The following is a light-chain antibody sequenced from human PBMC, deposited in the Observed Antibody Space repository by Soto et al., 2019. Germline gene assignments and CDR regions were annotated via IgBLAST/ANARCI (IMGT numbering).Light chain of an antibody. CDR3: QQSYDHPVT. CDR1: QTISSY. CDR2: TAS. J-gene: IGKJ5*01. Sequence: DIQMTQSPSSLSASVGDRVSITCRASQTISSYLNWFQQKPGEAPNLLIYTASTLQSGVPSRFSGSGSGTDFTLTISNLQAEDFATYYCQQSYDHPVTFGQGTRLEI. V-gene: IGKV1-39*01.